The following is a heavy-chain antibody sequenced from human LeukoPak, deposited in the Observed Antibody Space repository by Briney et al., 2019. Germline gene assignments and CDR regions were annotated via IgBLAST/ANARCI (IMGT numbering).Heavy chain of an antibody. V-gene: IGHV3-64D*09. CDR1: GFTFSSYA. CDR3: VKDYHLRYYYDSSADDY. D-gene: IGHD3-22*01. J-gene: IGHJ4*02. Sequence: PGGSLRLSCSASGFTFSSYAMHWVRQAPGKGLEYVSAISSNGGSTYYADSVKGRFTISRDNSKNTLYLQMSSLRAEDTSVYYCVKDYHLRYYYDSSADDYWGQGTLVTVSS. CDR2: ISSNGGST.